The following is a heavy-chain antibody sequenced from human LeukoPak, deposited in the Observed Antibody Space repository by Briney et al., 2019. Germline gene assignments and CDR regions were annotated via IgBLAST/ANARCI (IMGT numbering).Heavy chain of an antibody. V-gene: IGHV4-34*01. CDR1: GGSFSGYY. Sequence: SETLSLTCAVYGGSFSGYYWSWIRQPPGKGLEWIGEINHSGSTNYNPSLKSRVTISVDTSKNQFSLKLSSVTAADTAVYYCARGYYDSSGYYYFDYWGQEPWSPSPQ. D-gene: IGHD3-22*01. CDR2: INHSGST. CDR3: ARGYYDSSGYYYFDY. J-gene: IGHJ4*01.